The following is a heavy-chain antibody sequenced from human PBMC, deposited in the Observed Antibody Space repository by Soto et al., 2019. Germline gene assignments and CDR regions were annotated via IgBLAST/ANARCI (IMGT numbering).Heavy chain of an antibody. D-gene: IGHD3-9*01. V-gene: IGHV3-23*01. CDR2: IRGSVGST. CDR1: EFTFSSSA. J-gene: IGHJ4*02. CDR3: ANDFYVDYPDYFGS. Sequence: EVQLLESGGGLVQPGGSLRLSCAASEFTFSSSAMGWVRQAPGKGLEWVSGIRGSVGSTYYADSVEGRFTISRDNSKNSLYLQMNSLRAEDTALYDFANDFYVDYPDYFGSWGQGTRVTVSS.